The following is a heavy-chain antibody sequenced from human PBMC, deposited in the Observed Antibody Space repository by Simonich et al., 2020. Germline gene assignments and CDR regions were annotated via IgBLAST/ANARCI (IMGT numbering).Heavy chain of an antibody. V-gene: IGHV3-30*07. CDR1: GFTFSSYA. J-gene: IGHJ3*02. CDR3: ARDLPLGYCSGGSCYSGAFDI. Sequence: QVQLVESGGGVVQPGRSLRLSCAASGFTFSSYAMHWVRQAPGRGVEGVTVRTYDGSNKDYADSVKGRFTISRDKSKNTLYLQMNSLRAEDTAVYYCARDLPLGYCSGGSCYSGAFDIWGQGTMVTVSS. D-gene: IGHD2-15*01. CDR2: RTYDGSNK.